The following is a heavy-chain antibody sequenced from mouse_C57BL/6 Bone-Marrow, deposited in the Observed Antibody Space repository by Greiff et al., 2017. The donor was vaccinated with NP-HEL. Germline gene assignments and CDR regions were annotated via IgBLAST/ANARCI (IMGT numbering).Heavy chain of an antibody. J-gene: IGHJ3*01. CDR1: GFSFNTYA. V-gene: IGHV10-1*01. CDR2: IRSKSNNYAT. CDR3: VRPYYSNYGGFAY. D-gene: IGHD2-5*01. Sequence: EVKLVESGGGLVQPKGSLKLSCAASGFSFNTYAMNWVRQAPGKGLEWVARIRSKSNNYATYYADSVKDRFTISRDDSESMLYLQMNNLKTEDTAMYYCVRPYYSNYGGFAYWGQGTLVTVSA.